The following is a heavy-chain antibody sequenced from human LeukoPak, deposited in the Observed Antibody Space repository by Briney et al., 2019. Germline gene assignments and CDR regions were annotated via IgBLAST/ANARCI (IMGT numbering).Heavy chain of an antibody. D-gene: IGHD3-10*01. CDR3: ARGSNYGSGSHLFDY. CDR1: GDSVSSNSAA. Sequence: SQTLSLTCAISGDSVSSNSAAWSWLRQSPSRGLEWLGRTFYRSKWYNDYATSVKSRIIINPDTSKNQLSLQVNSVTPEDTAVYYCARGSNYGSGSHLFDYWGQGTLVTVSS. V-gene: IGHV6-1*01. CDR2: TFYRSKWYN. J-gene: IGHJ4*02.